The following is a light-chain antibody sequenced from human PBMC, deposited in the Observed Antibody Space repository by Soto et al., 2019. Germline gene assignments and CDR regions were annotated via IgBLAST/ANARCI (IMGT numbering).Light chain of an antibody. CDR1: SSNIGAGYD. V-gene: IGLV1-40*01. CDR2: GNS. J-gene: IGLJ2*01. CDR3: QSYDSSLSGVV. Sequence: QSVLTQPPSVSGAPGQRVTISCTGSSSNIGAGYDVHWYQQLPGTAPKLLIYGNSNRPSGVPDRFSGSKSGTSASLAITGLQAEDEADYYCQSYDSSLSGVVFVGGT.